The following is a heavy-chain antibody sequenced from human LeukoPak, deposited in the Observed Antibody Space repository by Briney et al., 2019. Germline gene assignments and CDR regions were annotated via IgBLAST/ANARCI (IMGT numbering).Heavy chain of an antibody. CDR3: ARVGYYGSGSYYRHYYYYMDV. J-gene: IGHJ6*03. V-gene: IGHV3-7*01. CDR1: GFTFSSYW. CDR2: IKQDGSGK. D-gene: IGHD3-10*01. Sequence: GGSLRLSCAASGFTFSSYWMSWVRQAPGKGLEWVANIKQDGSGKYYVDSVKGRFTISRDNAKNSLYLQMNSLRAEDTAVYYCARVGYYGSGSYYRHYYYYMDVWGKGTTVTVSS.